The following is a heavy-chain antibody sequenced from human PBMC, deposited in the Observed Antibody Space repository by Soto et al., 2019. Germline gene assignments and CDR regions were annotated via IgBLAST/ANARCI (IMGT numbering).Heavy chain of an antibody. CDR3: AKGLGSSSTNWFDH. J-gene: IGHJ5*02. CDR1: GFTFNNYA. CDR2: VSADGRST. V-gene: IGHV3-23*01. D-gene: IGHD6-6*01. Sequence: HPGGSLGLSCASSGFTFNNYAMGWVRQAPGKGLEWVSTVSADGRSTYYADSVKGRFTISRDTSKNILSVEMNSLRAEDTAMYYCAKGLGSSSTNWFDHWGQGILVTVSS.